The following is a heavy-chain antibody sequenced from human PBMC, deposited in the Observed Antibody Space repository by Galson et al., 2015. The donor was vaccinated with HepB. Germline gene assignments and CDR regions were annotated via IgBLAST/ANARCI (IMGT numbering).Heavy chain of an antibody. V-gene: IGHV5-10-1*04. CDR2: INPSDSYT. D-gene: IGHD6-19*01. CDR1: GYSFTTHW. J-gene: IGHJ4*02. CDR3: ARRRLYSSAPDH. Sequence: QSGAEVKKPGESLRISCKGSGYSFTTHWITWVRQVPGQGLEWMGNINPSDSYTTYNPSFRGQVTISADKSITTAYLQWSSLKASDAAMYYCARRRLYSSAPDHWGQGTLVTVSS.